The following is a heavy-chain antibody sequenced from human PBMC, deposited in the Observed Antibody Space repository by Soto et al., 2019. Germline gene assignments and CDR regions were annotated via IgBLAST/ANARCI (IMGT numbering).Heavy chain of an antibody. CDR3: ARGGDYYFDS. D-gene: IGHD2-21*02. CDR2: IYHFGGT. V-gene: IGHV4-30-2*01. J-gene: IGHJ4*02. Sequence: SETLSLTCAVSGGSISSGGFSWSWIRQPPGKGLEWIGYIYHFGGTYYNPSLKSRVSISLDRSKNEFSLEVRSVTAADTAVYYCARGGDYYFDSWGQGTLVPVSS. CDR1: GGSISSGGFS.